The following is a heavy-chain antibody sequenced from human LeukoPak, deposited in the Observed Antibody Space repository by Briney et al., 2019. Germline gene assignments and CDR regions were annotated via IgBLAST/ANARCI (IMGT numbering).Heavy chain of an antibody. J-gene: IGHJ4*02. Sequence: GASVTVSCKTSGYMVSDYYMHWVRQAPGQGLEWMGWLRGDTGDTDSPQKFKGRVTMTRDTATNTAYMQLRRLTYDDTAIYFCARVRDNACDYWGQGTLVTVSS. CDR1: GYMVSDYY. CDR2: LRGDTGDT. D-gene: IGHD1-1*01. V-gene: IGHV1-2*02. CDR3: ARVRDNACDY.